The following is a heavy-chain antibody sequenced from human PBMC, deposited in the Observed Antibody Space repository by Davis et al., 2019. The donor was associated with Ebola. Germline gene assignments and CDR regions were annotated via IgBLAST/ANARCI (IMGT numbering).Heavy chain of an antibody. CDR1: GFTFSSYA. D-gene: IGHD6-19*01. CDR3: AREGEGEYSSGWYYFDY. CDR2: ISGSGGST. J-gene: IGHJ4*02. V-gene: IGHV3-23*01. Sequence: GESLKISCAASGFTFSSYAMSWVRQAPGKGLEWVSAISGSGGSTYYADSVKGRFTISRDNAKNSLYLQMNSLRAEDTAVYYCAREGEGEYSSGWYYFDYWGQGTLVTVSS.